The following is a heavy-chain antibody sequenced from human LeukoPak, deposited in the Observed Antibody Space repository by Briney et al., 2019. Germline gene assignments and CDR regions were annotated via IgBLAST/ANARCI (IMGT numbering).Heavy chain of an antibody. Sequence: ETVSLTCTVSGGSISSYYWSWVRQPPGKGLEWIGEIYHSGYTNYNPSLKSRVTISVDKSKSQFSLKLSSVTAADTAVYYCAREAVVNNFRESYFDYWGQGTLVTVSP. CDR2: IYHSGYT. J-gene: IGHJ4*02. CDR1: GGSISSYY. V-gene: IGHV4-4*02. CDR3: AREAVVNNFRESYFDY. D-gene: IGHD4-23*01.